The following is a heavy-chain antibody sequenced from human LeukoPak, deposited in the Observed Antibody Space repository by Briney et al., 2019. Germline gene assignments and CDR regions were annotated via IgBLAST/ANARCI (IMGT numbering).Heavy chain of an antibody. CDR2: LNPNSGNT. J-gene: IGHJ6*02. CDR3: ARSTILRYFDSYYYYYGMDV. Sequence: ASVKVSCKASGYTFTSYDINWVRQATGQGLEWMGWLNPNSGNTGYPQKFQGRVTMTRNTSISTAYMELSSLRSEDTAVYYCARSTILRYFDSYYYYYGMDVWGQGTTVTVSS. D-gene: IGHD3-9*01. CDR1: GYTFTSYD. V-gene: IGHV1-8*01.